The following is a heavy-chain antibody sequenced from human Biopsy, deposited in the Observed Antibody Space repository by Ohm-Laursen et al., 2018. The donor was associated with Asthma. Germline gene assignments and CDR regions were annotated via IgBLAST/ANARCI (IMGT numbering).Heavy chain of an antibody. CDR3: ARAVDYSHYYGIDV. Sequence: ATVKISCKTSGYTFNSAGITRVRQAPGQGLEWMGWISVYNGNTKVAQKPQDRVTMITDTSTSTAYMELRSLRSDDTAVYFCARAVDYSHYYGIDVWGQGTTVTVS. CDR1: GYTFNSAG. J-gene: IGHJ6*02. V-gene: IGHV1-18*01. CDR2: ISVYNGNT. D-gene: IGHD3-10*01.